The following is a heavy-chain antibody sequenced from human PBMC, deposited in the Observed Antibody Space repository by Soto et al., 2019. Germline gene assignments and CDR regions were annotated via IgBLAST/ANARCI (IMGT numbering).Heavy chain of an antibody. CDR3: AKARPIFGVVIDRDYYYGMGV. J-gene: IGHJ6*02. Sequence: QVHLMESGGGVVQPGRSLRLSCAASGFTFSNFGMHWVRQAPGKGLEWVAVISYDGSKENYADSVKGRFTISRDNSKNTMYLEMDSLRPEDTAVYYCAKARPIFGVVIDRDYYYGMGVWGQGTTVTVSS. D-gene: IGHD3-3*01. CDR1: GFTFSNFG. V-gene: IGHV3-30*18. CDR2: ISYDGSKE.